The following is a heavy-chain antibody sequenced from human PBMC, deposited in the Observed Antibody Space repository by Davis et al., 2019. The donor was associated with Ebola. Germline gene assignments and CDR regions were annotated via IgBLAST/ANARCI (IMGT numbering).Heavy chain of an antibody. D-gene: IGHD2-15*01. V-gene: IGHV1-2*02. CDR1: GYTFTGYY. J-gene: IGHJ4*02. CDR2: INPNTGCT. Sequence: AASVKVSCKAPGYTFTGYYMHWVRQAPGQGLEWMGWINPNTGCTNSAQKFQGRVTMTRATSMTTAYMELNGLRSDDTAVYYCARAVPATQNLDYWGQGTLVTVSS. CDR3: ARAVPATQNLDY.